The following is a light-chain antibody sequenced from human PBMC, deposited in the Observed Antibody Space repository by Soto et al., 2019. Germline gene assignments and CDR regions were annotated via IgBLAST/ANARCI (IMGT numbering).Light chain of an antibody. Sequence: QAVVTQEPSLTVSPGGTVTLTCGSSTGAVTNGHYPYWFQQKPGQAPKTLIYDTTKTHSWTPARFSGSLLGDNAALTLSGAQPEDEADYYCLLAFSGDRRILGGGTKLTVL. CDR2: DTT. J-gene: IGLJ2*01. CDR1: TGAVTNGHY. V-gene: IGLV7-46*01. CDR3: LLAFSGDRRI.